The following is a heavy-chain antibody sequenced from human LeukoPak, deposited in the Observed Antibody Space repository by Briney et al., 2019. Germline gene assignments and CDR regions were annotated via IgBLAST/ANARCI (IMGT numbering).Heavy chain of an antibody. Sequence: PGGSLRLSCAASRFTFSNYAMSWVRQAPGKGLEWVSGITDSGGSTYYADSVKGRFTISRDNSKNTLYLQMNSLRADDTAVYYCAKSRARWAFDIWGQGTMVTVS. V-gene: IGHV3-23*01. CDR2: ITDSGGST. CDR1: RFTFSNYA. J-gene: IGHJ3*02. D-gene: IGHD5-24*01. CDR3: AKSRARWAFDI.